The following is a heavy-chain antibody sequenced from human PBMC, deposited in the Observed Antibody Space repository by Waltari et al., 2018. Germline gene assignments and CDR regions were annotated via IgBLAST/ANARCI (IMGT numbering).Heavy chain of an antibody. V-gene: IGHV1-18*01. J-gene: IGHJ6*02. Sequence: QVQLVQSGAEVKSPGASVKVSCKTSGYAFTHFGISWVRQAPGQGLEWVGWISAYNGNTNSAQKLQGRVTMTTDRTTTTAYMELRSLRSDDTAVYYCARRVAAADPYYFSGMDVWGQGTTVTVTS. CDR2: ISAYNGNT. CDR1: GYAFTHFG. CDR3: ARRVAAADPYYFSGMDV. D-gene: IGHD6-25*01.